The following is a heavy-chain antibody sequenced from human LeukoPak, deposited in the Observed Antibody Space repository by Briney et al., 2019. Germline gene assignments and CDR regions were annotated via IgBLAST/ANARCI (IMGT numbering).Heavy chain of an antibody. CDR1: GGSFSGYY. Sequence: SETLSLTCAVYGGSFSGYYWNWIRQPPGKGLEWIGEINHSGSTNYNPSLKSQVTISVDTSKNQFSLKLSSVTAADTAVYYCARGRYFETYWGQGTLVTVSS. D-gene: IGHD3-9*01. CDR2: INHSGST. CDR3: ARGRYFETY. V-gene: IGHV4-34*01. J-gene: IGHJ4*02.